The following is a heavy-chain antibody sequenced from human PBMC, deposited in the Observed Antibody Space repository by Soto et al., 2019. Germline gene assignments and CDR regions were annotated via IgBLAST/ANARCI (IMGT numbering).Heavy chain of an antibody. Sequence: ESGGNLVQPGGSLRLSCAASGFRFSIYSMNWVRQAPGKGLEWSAYITSDTKTIKYADSVKGRFTISRDNDNNLVYLYMNSLRDEDTAVYYCARSVEGHFDYWGQGTVVTVSA. CDR1: GFRFSIYS. D-gene: IGHD6-19*01. CDR2: ITSDTKTI. J-gene: IGHJ4*02. V-gene: IGHV3-48*02. CDR3: ARSVEGHFDY.